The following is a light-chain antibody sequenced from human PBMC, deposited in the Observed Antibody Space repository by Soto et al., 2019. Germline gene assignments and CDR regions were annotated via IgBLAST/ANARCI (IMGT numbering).Light chain of an antibody. Sequence: EIVMTQSPATLSVSPGERATLSCRASQSVSSNLAWYQQKPGQAPRLLIYGASTRATGIPTRFSGSGSGTECTLTISSLQSEDFAVYYCHQYNNWPPFTFGPGTKVDIK. V-gene: IGKV3-15*01. CDR3: HQYNNWPPFT. J-gene: IGKJ3*01. CDR1: QSVSSN. CDR2: GAS.